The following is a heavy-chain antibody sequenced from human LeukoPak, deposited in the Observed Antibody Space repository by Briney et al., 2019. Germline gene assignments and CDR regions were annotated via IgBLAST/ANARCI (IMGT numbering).Heavy chain of an antibody. CDR1: GFTFSSYG. D-gene: IGHD6-6*01. Sequence: PGGSLRLSCAASGFTFSSYGMHWVRQAPGKGLEWVAVIWYDGSNKYYADSVKGRFTISRDNSKNTLYLQMNSLRAEDTAVYYCAKALWAALYYFDYWGQGTLVTVSS. CDR2: IWYDGSNK. J-gene: IGHJ4*02. CDR3: AKALWAALYYFDY. V-gene: IGHV3-33*06.